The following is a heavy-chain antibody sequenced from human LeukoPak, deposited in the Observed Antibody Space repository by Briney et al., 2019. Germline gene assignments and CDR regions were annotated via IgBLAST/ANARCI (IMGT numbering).Heavy chain of an antibody. CDR1: GGSISSSRYY. V-gene: IGHV4-39*01. D-gene: IGHD1-26*01. CDR2: IYYSGST. Sequence: SETLSLTCTVSGGSISSSRYYWGWIRQPPGKGLEWIGSIYYSGSTYYNPSLKSRVTIFVDTAKNQFSLKLSSVTAADTAVYYCARRPGNAFDIWGQGKMVTVSS. J-gene: IGHJ3*02. CDR3: ARRPGNAFDI.